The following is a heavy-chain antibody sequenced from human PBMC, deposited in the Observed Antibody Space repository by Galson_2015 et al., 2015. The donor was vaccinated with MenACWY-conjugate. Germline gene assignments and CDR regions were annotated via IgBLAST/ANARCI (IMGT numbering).Heavy chain of an antibody. CDR2: IYTGGST. Sequence: SLRLSCAGSGFTVSSNYMTWVRQAPGKGLEWVSVIYTGGSTDYTESVKGRFTTSRDNSKNTLYLQMNSLRAEGTAVYYCARQRGYSYGYYFDNWGQGTLVTVSS. D-gene: IGHD5-18*01. V-gene: IGHV3-66*02. CDR1: GFTVSSNY. J-gene: IGHJ4*02. CDR3: ARQRGYSYGYYFDN.